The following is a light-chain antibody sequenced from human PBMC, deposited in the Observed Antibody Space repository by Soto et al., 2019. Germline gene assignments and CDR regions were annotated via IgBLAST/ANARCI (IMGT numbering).Light chain of an antibody. Sequence: DIQMMQSPSSLSGSVGDRVTITCRASQGISTYLNCYQQKQGKAPKLLIYAASSLQSGVPSRFSGSGSETELTITISSLKPEYFETYTCQQSYSTPWTFGRGTQVDIK. J-gene: IGKJ1*01. CDR1: QGISTY. CDR2: AAS. CDR3: QQSYSTPWT. V-gene: IGKV1-39*01.